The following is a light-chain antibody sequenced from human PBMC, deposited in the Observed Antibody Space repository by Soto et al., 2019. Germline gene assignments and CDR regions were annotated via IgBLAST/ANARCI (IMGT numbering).Light chain of an antibody. Sequence: DIQMTQPPSTLSASVGERVTITCRASQIISSWLAWYQQKPGKAPKLLIYDASSLESGVPSRFSGSGSGTDFTLTISRLEPEDFAVYYCQQYGSSLTFGGGTKVDIK. CDR2: DAS. V-gene: IGKV1-5*01. J-gene: IGKJ4*01. CDR1: QIISSW. CDR3: QQYGSSLT.